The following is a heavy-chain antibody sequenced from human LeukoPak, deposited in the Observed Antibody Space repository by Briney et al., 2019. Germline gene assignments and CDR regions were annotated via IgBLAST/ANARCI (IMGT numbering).Heavy chain of an antibody. CDR2: ISGDGGST. J-gene: IGHJ1*01. CDR1: GSTFSSYA. V-gene: IGHV3-43*02. D-gene: IGHD3-10*01. CDR3: AKDIHSRRGSYFEH. Sequence: GGSLRLSCAASGSTFSSYAMSWVRQAPGKGLEWVSLISGDGGSTYYADSVKGRFTISRDNSKNSLYLQMNSLRTEDTALYYCAKDIHSRRGSYFEHWGQGTLVTVSS.